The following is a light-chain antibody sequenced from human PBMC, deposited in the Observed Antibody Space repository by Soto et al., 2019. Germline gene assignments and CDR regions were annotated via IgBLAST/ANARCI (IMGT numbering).Light chain of an antibody. V-gene: IGLV2-14*03. CDR3: SSYTRNTTPSV. CDR1: SSDIGSYNS. CDR2: EVS. J-gene: IGLJ1*01. Sequence: QSALTQPASVSGSPGQSITISCTGTSSDIGSYNSVSWYQQHPGKAPKLIIYEVSHRPPGVSIRFSGSKSGDTASLTISGLQAEDDGDYYCSSYTRNTTPSVFGTGTNFTVL.